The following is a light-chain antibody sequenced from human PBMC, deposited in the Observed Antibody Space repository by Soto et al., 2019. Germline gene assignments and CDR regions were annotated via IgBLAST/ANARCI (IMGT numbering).Light chain of an antibody. J-gene: IGKJ4*01. CDR3: QQYNNWLT. CDR1: QSDSSS. V-gene: IGKV3-15*01. Sequence: EIVMTQSPATLSVSPGERATLSCRASQSDSSSLAWYQQKPGQAPRLLIYGASTRATGIPARFSGSGSGTEFTLTISSLQSEDFAVYYCQQYNNWLTFGGGTKVEIK. CDR2: GAS.